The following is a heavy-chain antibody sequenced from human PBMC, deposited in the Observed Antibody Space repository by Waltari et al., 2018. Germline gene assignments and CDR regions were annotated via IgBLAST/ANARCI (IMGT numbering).Heavy chain of an antibody. CDR3: ARPLEDCGGGSCYYDRWFDP. V-gene: IGHV1-3*01. CDR2: INPGNGNT. D-gene: IGHD2-15*01. Sequence: QVQLVQSGAEVKKPGASVKVSCKASGYTFTSSIIPWLRQAPGQSLEWMGRINPGNGNTQYSQKFQDRVTITRDTSASTAYVELSSLTSEDTAIYYCARPLEDCGGGSCYYDRWFDPWGQGTLVTVSS. CDR1: GYTFTSSI. J-gene: IGHJ5*02.